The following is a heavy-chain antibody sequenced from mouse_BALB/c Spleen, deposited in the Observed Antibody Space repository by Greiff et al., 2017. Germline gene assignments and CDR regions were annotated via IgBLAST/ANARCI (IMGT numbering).Heavy chain of an antibody. Sequence: EVQLQQSGTVLARPGASVKMSCKASGYSFTSYWMHWVKQRPGQGLEWIGAIYPGNSDTSYNQKFKGKAKLTAVTSASTAYMELSSLTSEDSAVYYGTRSLRRLYWYAMDYWGQGTTVTVSS. V-gene: IGHV1-5*01. CDR2: IYPGNSDT. D-gene: IGHD1-2*01. CDR1: GYSFTSYW. J-gene: IGHJ4*01. CDR3: TRSLRRLYWYAMDY.